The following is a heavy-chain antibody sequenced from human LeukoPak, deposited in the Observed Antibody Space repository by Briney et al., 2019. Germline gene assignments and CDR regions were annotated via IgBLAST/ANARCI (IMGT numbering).Heavy chain of an antibody. J-gene: IGHJ4*02. CDR1: GFTFRSYA. CDR3: AVVAGHGIRGLITYYFDA. CDR2: IWCDGSTK. V-gene: IGHV3-33*01. Sequence: GGSLRLSCAASGFTFRSYAMRWVRQAPGKGLEWVSVIWCDGSTKYYADSVKGRFTISRDNSKSMLYLQMNSLRAEDTAVYYCAVVAGHGIRGLITYYFDAWGQGTLVTVSS. D-gene: IGHD3-10*01.